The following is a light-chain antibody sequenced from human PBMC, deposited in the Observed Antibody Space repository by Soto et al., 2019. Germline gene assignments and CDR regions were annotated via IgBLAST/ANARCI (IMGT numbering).Light chain of an antibody. CDR1: QSVSSN. CDR3: QQYNNWPGWT. J-gene: IGKJ1*01. V-gene: IGKV3-15*01. CDR2: GAS. Sequence: EIVMTQSPATLSVSPGERATLSCRASQSVSSNLACYQQKPGQAPRLLIYGASTRATGIPARFSGSGSGTEFTLTISSLQTEDFSVYYCQQYNNWPGWTFGQGTKVEIK.